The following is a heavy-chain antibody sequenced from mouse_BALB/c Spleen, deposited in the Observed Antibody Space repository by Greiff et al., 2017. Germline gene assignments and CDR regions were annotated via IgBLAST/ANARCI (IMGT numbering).Heavy chain of an antibody. CDR1: GYTFTSYY. Sequence: QVQLKQSGPELVKPGASVKMSCKASGYTFTSYYIHWVKQRPGQGLEWIGWIYPGDGSTKYNEKFKGKTTLTADKSSSTAYMLLSSLTSEDSAIYFCARGSYYGYDEAMDYWGQGTSVTVSS. CDR3: ARGSYYGYDEAMDY. CDR2: IYPGDGST. V-gene: IGHV1S56*01. J-gene: IGHJ4*01. D-gene: IGHD2-2*01.